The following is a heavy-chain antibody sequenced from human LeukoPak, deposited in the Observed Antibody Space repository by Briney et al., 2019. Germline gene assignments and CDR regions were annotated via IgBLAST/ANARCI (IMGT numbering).Heavy chain of an antibody. CDR3: ARYYGNSLDY. Sequence: GGSLRLSCAASGFTFSDYGMHWVRQAPGKGLEWVAVIWYDGSNKYCADSVKGRFTISRDNSKNMLYLQMSSLRAEDTAVYYCARYYGNSLDYWGQGTLVTASS. CDR2: IWYDGSNK. CDR1: GFTFSDYG. V-gene: IGHV3-33*01. J-gene: IGHJ4*02. D-gene: IGHD3-3*01.